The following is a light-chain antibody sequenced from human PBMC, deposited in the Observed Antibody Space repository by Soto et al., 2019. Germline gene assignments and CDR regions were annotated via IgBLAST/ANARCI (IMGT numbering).Light chain of an antibody. CDR2: DAS. CDR3: QQYDNFPYT. CDR1: QDIANY. J-gene: IGKJ2*01. Sequence: DIQMTQSPSSLSASVGDRVTITCQASQDIANYLNWYQQKPGKAPKVLIYDASTLETGVPPRFSGSVSRTDFTLTISSLQPEDIATYYCQQYDNFPYTFGQGTKLEIK. V-gene: IGKV1-33*01.